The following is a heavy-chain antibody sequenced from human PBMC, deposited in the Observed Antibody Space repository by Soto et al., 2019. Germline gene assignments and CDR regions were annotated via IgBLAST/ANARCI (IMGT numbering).Heavy chain of an antibody. CDR2: IYFRGNT. D-gene: IGHD3-22*01. J-gene: IGHJ3*02. Sequence: SETLSLTCSVSGDSISRIDYYWTWIRQHPEKGLEWIGNIYFRGNTYYSPSLESRLTISVDTSKNQFSLKLTSVAAADTAVYYCAREGGSYDSGGYLIRGAFDIWGQGTMVTVSS. V-gene: IGHV4-31*03. CDR3: AREGGSYDSGGYLIRGAFDI. CDR1: GDSISRIDYY.